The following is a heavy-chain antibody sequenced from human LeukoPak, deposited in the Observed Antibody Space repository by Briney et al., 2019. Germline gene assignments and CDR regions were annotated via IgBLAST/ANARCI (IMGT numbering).Heavy chain of an antibody. D-gene: IGHD3-22*01. V-gene: IGHV4-59*01. CDR3: ARAPYYYDSSGKGHYFDY. Sequence: SETLSLTCTVSGGSISSYYWSWIRQPPGKGLEWIGYIYYSGSTNYNPSLKSRVTISVDTPKNQFSLKLSSVTAADTAVYYCARAPYYYDSSGKGHYFDYWGQGTLVTVSS. CDR1: GGSISSYY. CDR2: IYYSGST. J-gene: IGHJ4*02.